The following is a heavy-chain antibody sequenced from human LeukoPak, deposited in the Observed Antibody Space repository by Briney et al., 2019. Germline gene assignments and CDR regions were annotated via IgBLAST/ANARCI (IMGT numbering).Heavy chain of an antibody. CDR2: INEDGSEK. Sequence: GGSLRLSCVALEFSFETYWMSWVRQAPGKGPEWVANINEDGSEKHYVGSVRGRFTISRDNADNSLHLQMNSLRPEDMAVYHCARGETMDVWGKGTTVTVSS. V-gene: IGHV3-7*01. CDR3: ARGETMDV. D-gene: IGHD5-24*01. J-gene: IGHJ6*03. CDR1: EFSFETYW.